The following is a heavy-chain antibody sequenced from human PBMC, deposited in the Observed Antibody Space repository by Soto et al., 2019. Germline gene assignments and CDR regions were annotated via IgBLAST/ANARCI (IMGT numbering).Heavy chain of an antibody. Sequence: QITLKESGPTRVKPTQTLALTCTFSGFSLTTSGVGVGWIRKTPGQALEWLAVIYWDDDKRYNPSLKNRLTITKDTSKNQVVLIMADMDPVDTGTYFCAHRGYMYGNWDHGYFDYWGQGTLVTVSS. D-gene: IGHD7-27*01. J-gene: IGHJ4*02. CDR2: IYWDDDK. CDR1: GFSLTTSGVG. V-gene: IGHV2-5*02. CDR3: AHRGYMYGNWDHGYFDY.